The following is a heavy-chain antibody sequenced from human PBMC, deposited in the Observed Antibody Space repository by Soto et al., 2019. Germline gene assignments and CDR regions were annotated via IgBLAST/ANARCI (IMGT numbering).Heavy chain of an antibody. CDR3: ARQGSRAFDI. CDR2: IYYSGSA. D-gene: IGHD2-15*01. V-gene: IGHV4-39*01. J-gene: IGHJ3*02. CDR1: GGSISSSVYY. Sequence: SETLSLTCTVSGGSISSSVYYWGWIRQPPGRGLEWMANIYYSGSAYYNPSLKSRVSTSVDTSKNQFSLKLRSVTAADTAVYYCARQGSRAFDIWGQGTMVTVSS.